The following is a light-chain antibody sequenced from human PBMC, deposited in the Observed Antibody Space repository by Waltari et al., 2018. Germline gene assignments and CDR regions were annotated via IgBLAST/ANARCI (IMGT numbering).Light chain of an antibody. Sequence: SYVLTQTPSVSLAPGQPAIITCGGANSESKSVHGYQQQPGQAPVLVMFYDSDRPPGIPDRFSGSNSGNTATLTISRVEDDDEADYFCQVWDDSNNSGVFGGGTKLTVL. J-gene: IGLJ2*01. CDR2: YDS. V-gene: IGLV3-21*04. CDR1: NSESKS. CDR3: QVWDDSNNSGV.